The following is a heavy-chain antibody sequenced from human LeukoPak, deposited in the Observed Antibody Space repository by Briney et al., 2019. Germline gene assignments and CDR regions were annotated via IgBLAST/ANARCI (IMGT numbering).Heavy chain of an antibody. CDR1: GGSISSSSYY. J-gene: IGHJ4*02. Sequence: TLSLTCTVSGGSISSSSYYWGWIRQPPGKALEWLARIDWDDDKFYSTSLKTRLTISKDTSKNQVVLKMTNMDPVDTATYYCVWIRTSGWPFDYWGQGTLVTVPS. CDR2: IDWDDDK. D-gene: IGHD6-19*01. V-gene: IGHV2-70*16. CDR3: VWIRTSGWPFDY.